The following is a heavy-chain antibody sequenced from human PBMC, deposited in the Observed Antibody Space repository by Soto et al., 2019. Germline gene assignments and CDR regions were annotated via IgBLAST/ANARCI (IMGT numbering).Heavy chain of an antibody. Sequence: SETLSLTCTVSGGSISSSSYYWGWIRQPPGKGLEWIGSIYYSGSTYYNPSLKSRVTISVDTSKNQFSLKLSSVTAADTAVYYCARHYYDSSGYRAPIKYAFDIWGQGTMVTVSS. D-gene: IGHD3-22*01. CDR1: GGSISSSSYY. J-gene: IGHJ3*02. CDR3: ARHYYDSSGYRAPIKYAFDI. CDR2: IYYSGST. V-gene: IGHV4-39*01.